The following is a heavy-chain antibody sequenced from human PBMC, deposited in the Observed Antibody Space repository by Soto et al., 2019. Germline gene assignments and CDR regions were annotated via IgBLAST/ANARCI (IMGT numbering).Heavy chain of an antibody. J-gene: IGHJ4*02. Sequence: QVQLVQSGAEVKKPGSSVTVSCKASGGTFSRSSISWVRQAPGQGLAWMGGIVPLSGTADYAQKFQGRVTVTADESTSTAYMDLSSLTSEDTAIYYCASARTGYYPSTYWGQGTLVTVSS. CDR2: IVPLSGTA. CDR1: GGTFSRSS. D-gene: IGHD3-9*01. V-gene: IGHV1-69*01. CDR3: ASARTGYYPSTY.